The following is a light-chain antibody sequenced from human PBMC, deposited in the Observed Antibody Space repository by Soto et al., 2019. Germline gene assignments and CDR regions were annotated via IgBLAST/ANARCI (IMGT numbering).Light chain of an antibody. CDR1: QSVSSW. V-gene: IGKV1-5*01. CDR3: LQYNGYYRT. Sequence: DIQMTQSPSTLSASVGDRVTITCRASQSVSSWLAWYQQIPGKAPNLLIFDASTLESGVPSRFSGSGSGTTFTLTISSLQSDDFATYYCLQYNGYYRTFGQGTKV. CDR2: DAS. J-gene: IGKJ1*01.